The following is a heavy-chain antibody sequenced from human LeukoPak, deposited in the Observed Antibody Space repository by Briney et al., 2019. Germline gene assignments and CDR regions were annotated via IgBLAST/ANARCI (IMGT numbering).Heavy chain of an antibody. CDR3: ARTGFFGDYFDY. CDR1: GGSISSYY. V-gene: IGHV4-4*07. Sequence: SETLSLTCTVSGGSISSYYWSWIRRPAGKGLEWIGRIYTSGSTNYNPSLKSRVTMSVDTSKNQFSLKLSSVTAADTAVYYCARTGFFGDYFDYWGQGTLVTVSS. D-gene: IGHD3-3*01. J-gene: IGHJ4*02. CDR2: IYTSGST.